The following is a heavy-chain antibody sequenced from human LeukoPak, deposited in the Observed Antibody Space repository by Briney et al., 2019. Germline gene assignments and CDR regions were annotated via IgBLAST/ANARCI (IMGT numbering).Heavy chain of an antibody. CDR2: INPNSGGT. Sequence: ASVKVSCKASGYTFTGYYMHWVRQAPGQGLEWMGWINPNSGGTNYAQKFQGRVTMTRGTSISTAYMELSRLRSDDTAVYYCARGGYDILTGYYIKTPYNWFDPWGQGTLVTVSS. V-gene: IGHV1-2*02. CDR3: ARGGYDILTGYYIKTPYNWFDP. D-gene: IGHD3-9*01. CDR1: GYTFTGYY. J-gene: IGHJ5*02.